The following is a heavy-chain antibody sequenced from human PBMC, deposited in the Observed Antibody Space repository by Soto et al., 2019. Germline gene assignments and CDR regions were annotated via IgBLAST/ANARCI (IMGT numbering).Heavy chain of an antibody. J-gene: IGHJ4*02. D-gene: IGHD1-26*01. CDR3: ARDRDGGTYTYFDN. V-gene: IGHV3-30*03. CDR1: GCIFSAFG. CDR2: LSHDGSNK. Sequence: QVQLVESGGGVVQPGRSLRLSCAASGCIFSAFGIHWVRQAPGKGLEWVAFLSHDGSNKYYADSVRGRFSISRDNSKNTVYLQMNSLRADDTAVYYCARDRDGGTYTYFDNWGQGTRVTVSS.